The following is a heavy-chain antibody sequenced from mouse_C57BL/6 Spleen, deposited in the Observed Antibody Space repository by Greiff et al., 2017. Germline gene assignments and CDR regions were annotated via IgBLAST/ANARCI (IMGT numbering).Heavy chain of an antibody. V-gene: IGHV1-81*01. CDR1: GYTFTSYG. J-gene: IGHJ2*01. CDR2: IYPRSGNT. CDR3: ATSSYPHYFDY. D-gene: IGHD2-10*01. Sequence: VQLQQSGAELARPGASVKLSCKASGYTFTSYGISWVKQRTGQGLEWIGEIYPRSGNTYYNEKFKGKTTLTADKSSSTEYMELRSLTSEDSAVYFCATSSYPHYFDYWGQGTTLTVSS.